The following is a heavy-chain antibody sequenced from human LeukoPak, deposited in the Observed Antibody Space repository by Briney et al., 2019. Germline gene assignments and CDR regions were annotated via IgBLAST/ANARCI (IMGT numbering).Heavy chain of an antibody. CDR3: ARQYCSGGSCGLDY. J-gene: IGHJ4*02. CDR2: ISSSGSTI. V-gene: IGHV3-48*03. D-gene: IGHD2-15*01. Sequence: GGSLRLSCAASGFTFSSYEMNWVRQAPGKGLEWVSYISSSGSTIYYADSVKGRFTIFRDNAKNSLYLQMNSLRAEDTAVYYCARQYCSGGSCGLDYWDQGTLVTVSS. CDR1: GFTFSSYE.